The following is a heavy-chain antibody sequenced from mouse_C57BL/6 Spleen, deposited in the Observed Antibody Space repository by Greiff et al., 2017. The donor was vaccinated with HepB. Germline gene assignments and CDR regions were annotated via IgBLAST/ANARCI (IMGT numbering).Heavy chain of an antibody. D-gene: IGHD6-5*01. V-gene: IGHV1-61*01. CDR2: IYPSDSET. Sequence: QVQLQQPGAELVRPGSSVKLSCKASGYNFTSYWMDWVKQRPGQGLEWIGNIYPSDSETHYNQQFKDKATLTVDKSSSTAYMQLSSLTSEDSAVYYCAAYCGGWFAYWGQGTLVTVSA. CDR1: GYNFTSYW. J-gene: IGHJ3*01. CDR3: AAYCGGWFAY.